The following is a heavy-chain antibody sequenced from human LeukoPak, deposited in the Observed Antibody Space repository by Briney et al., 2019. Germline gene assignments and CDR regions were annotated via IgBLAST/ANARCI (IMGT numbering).Heavy chain of an antibody. CDR1: GFTFSSYE. D-gene: IGHD4-17*01. CDR2: ISSSGSTI. CDR3: ARDGYGDYGFDY. V-gene: IGHV3-48*03. J-gene: IGHJ4*02. Sequence: PGGSLRLSCAASGFTFSSYEMNWVRQAPGKGLEWVSYISSSGSTIYYADSVKGRFTISRDNAKNSLYLQMNSLRAEDTAVYYCARDGYGDYGFDYWGQGTLVTVSS.